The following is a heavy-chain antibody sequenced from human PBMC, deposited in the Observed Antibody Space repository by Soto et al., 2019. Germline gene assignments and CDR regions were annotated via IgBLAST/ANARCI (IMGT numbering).Heavy chain of an antibody. CDR1: GGSISSGDYY. J-gene: IGHJ4*02. V-gene: IGHV4-30-4*01. Sequence: TLSLTCTVSGGSISSGDYYWSWIRQPPGKGLEWIGYIYYSGSTYYNPSLKSRVTISVDTSKNQFSLKLSSVTAADTAVYYCAIAARPEAYFDYWGQGTLVTVSS. D-gene: IGHD6-6*01. CDR2: IYYSGST. CDR3: AIAARPEAYFDY.